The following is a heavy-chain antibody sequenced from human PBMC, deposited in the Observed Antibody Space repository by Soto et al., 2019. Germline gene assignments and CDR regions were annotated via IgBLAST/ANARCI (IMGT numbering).Heavy chain of an antibody. D-gene: IGHD6-19*01. CDR1: GGSISSYY. V-gene: IGHV4-59*08. CDR2: IYYSGST. Sequence: QVQLQESGPGLVKPSETLSLTCTVSGGSISSYYWSWIRQPPGKGLEWIGYIYYSGSTTYNPSLKSRVTISVATAKNQFSLKLSSVTAADTAVYYCARGYSSDKYFDYWGQGTLVTVSS. J-gene: IGHJ4*02. CDR3: ARGYSSDKYFDY.